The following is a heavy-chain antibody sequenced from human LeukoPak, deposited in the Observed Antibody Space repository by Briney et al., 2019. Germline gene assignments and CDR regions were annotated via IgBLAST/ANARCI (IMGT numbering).Heavy chain of an antibody. D-gene: IGHD2-8*01. CDR2: IYYSGTA. V-gene: IGHV4-31*03. CDR1: GGSISSGDFY. Sequence: KSSETLSLTCTVSGGSISSGDFYWSWVRQRPEKGLEWIGYIYYSGTAYYNPSLKSRVTMSVDTSKNQFCLKLDSVTAADTAVYSCARFSNGHGVTFDYWGQGTLVTVSS. J-gene: IGHJ4*02. CDR3: ARFSNGHGVTFDY.